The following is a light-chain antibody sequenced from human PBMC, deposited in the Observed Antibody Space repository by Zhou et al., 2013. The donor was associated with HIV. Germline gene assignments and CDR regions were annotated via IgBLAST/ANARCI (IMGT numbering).Light chain of an antibody. CDR3: QQCNSYPLT. V-gene: IGKV1-9*01. Sequence: DIQMTQSPSFLSASVGDRVTITCRASQGISSYLAWYQQNPGKAPRFLIYAASTLQSGVPSRFSGSGSGTEFTLTISSLQPDDFATYYCQQCNSYPLTFGGGTKVEIK. J-gene: IGKJ4*01. CDR1: QGISSY. CDR2: AAS.